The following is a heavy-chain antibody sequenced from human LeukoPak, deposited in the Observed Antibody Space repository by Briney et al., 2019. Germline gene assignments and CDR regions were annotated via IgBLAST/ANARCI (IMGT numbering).Heavy chain of an antibody. D-gene: IGHD3-3*01. CDR3: ARVVTIFGVVTKYYFDY. J-gene: IGHJ4*02. V-gene: IGHV4-31*03. CDR1: GGSISSGGYS. CDR2: IYYSGST. Sequence: SETLSLTCTASGGSISSGGYSWSWIRQHPGKGLEWIGYIYYSGSTYYNPSLKSRVTISVDTSKNQFSLKLSSVTAADTAVYYCARVVTIFGVVTKYYFDYWGQGTLVTVSS.